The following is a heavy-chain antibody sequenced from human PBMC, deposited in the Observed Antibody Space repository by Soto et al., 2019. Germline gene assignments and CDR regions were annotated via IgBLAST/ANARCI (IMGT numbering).Heavy chain of an antibody. D-gene: IGHD4-17*01. CDR3: ARGPATVTTGWFDP. CDR2: IYYSGST. V-gene: IGHV4-30-4*01. CDR1: GGSISSGDYY. Sequence: TSETLSLTCTVSGGSISSGDYYWSWIRQPPGKGLEWIGYIYYSGSTYYNPSLKSRVTISVDTSKNQFSLKLSSVTAADTAVYYCARGPATVTTGWFDPWGQGTLVTVSS. J-gene: IGHJ5*02.